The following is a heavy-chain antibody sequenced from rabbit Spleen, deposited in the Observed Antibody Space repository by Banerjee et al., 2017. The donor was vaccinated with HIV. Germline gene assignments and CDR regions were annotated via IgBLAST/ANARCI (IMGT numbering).Heavy chain of an antibody. V-gene: IGHV1S47*01. CDR2: IEPIFGRT. Sequence: QEQLVESGGGLVQPGGSLKLSCKASGFDFSNYGVSWVRQTPGKGLEWIGYIEPIFGRTYYASWVDGRFTISSHNAQNTLYLQLNSLTAADTATYFCARDGAGGSYFALWGQGTLVTVS. D-gene: IGHD8-1*01. J-gene: IGHJ4*01. CDR3: ARDGAGGSYFAL. CDR1: GFDFSNYG.